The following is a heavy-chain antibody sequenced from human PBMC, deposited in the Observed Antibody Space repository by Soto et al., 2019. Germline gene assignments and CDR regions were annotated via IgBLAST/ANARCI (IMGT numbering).Heavy chain of an antibody. D-gene: IGHD3-22*01. CDR1: GYTFTSYY. Sequence: GASVKVSCKASGYTFTSYYMHWVRQAPGQGLEWMGIINPSGGSTSYAQKFQGRVTMTRDTSTSTVYMELSSLRSEDTAVYYCARRLRSPNYYDSSGYYDYWGQGTLVTVSS. CDR2: INPSGGST. CDR3: ARRLRSPNYYDSSGYYDY. V-gene: IGHV1-46*01. J-gene: IGHJ4*02.